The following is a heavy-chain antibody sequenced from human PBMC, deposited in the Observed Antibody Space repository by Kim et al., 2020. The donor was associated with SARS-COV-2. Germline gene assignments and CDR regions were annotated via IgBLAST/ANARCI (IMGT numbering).Heavy chain of an antibody. Sequence: GGSLRLSCAASGFTFSSYAMHWVRQAPGKGLEWVAVISYDGSNKYYVDSVKGRFTISRDNSKNTLYLQMNSLRAEDTAVYYCARRYCSGGSCYPKYYYY. CDR2: ISYDGSNK. J-gene: IGHJ6*01. CDR1: GFTFSSYA. CDR3: ARRYCSGGSCYPKYYYY. D-gene: IGHD2-15*01. V-gene: IGHV3-30*04.